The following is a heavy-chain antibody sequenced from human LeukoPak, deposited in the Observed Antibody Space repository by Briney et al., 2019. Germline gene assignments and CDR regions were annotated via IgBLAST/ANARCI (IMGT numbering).Heavy chain of an antibody. D-gene: IGHD5-18*01. CDR1: GFTFSDYY. V-gene: IGHV3-11*01. J-gene: IGHJ6*03. CDR3: AREAWIQLPGDYYYYMDV. Sequence: GGSLRLSCAASGFTFSDYYMSWIRQAPGKGLEWVSYISNTGGSIYYTDSVKGRFTISRDNSKNTLYLQMNSLRAEDTAVYYCAREAWIQLPGDYYYYMDVWGKGTTVTVSS. CDR2: ISNTGGSI.